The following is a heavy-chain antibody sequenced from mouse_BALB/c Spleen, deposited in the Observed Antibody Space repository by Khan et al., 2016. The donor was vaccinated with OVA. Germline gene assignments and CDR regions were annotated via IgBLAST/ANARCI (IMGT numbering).Heavy chain of an antibody. CDR2: TNTYTGEP. V-gene: IGHV9-3-1*01. CDR3: ARVGNYWYFDV. Sequence: QIQLVQSGPELKKPGETVKISCKASGYTFTNYGMTWVKQAPGKGLKWMGWTNTYTGEPTYADDFKGRFAFSLETSATTVSLQINDLKDEDTATYFCARVGNYWYFDVWGAGTTVTVSS. CDR1: GYTFTNYG. J-gene: IGHJ1*01. D-gene: IGHD2-1*01.